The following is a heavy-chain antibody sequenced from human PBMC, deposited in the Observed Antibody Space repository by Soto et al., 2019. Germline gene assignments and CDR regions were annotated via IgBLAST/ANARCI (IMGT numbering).Heavy chain of an antibody. CDR2: IKQDGSEK. Sequence: GGSLRLSCAASGFTFSSYWMSWVRQAPGKGLEWVANIKQDGSEKYYVDSVKGRFTISRDNAKNSLYLQMNSLRAEDTAVYYCASIEVVAAPVSYYYYGMDVWGQGTTVTVSS. CDR3: ASIEVVAAPVSYYYYGMDV. CDR1: GFTFSSYW. J-gene: IGHJ6*02. D-gene: IGHD2-15*01. V-gene: IGHV3-7*05.